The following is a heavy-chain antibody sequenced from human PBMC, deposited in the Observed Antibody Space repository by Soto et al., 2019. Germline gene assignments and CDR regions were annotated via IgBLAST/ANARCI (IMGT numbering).Heavy chain of an antibody. CDR2: ISAYNGNT. CDR3: ARASYWYSGTVGAFDI. J-gene: IGHJ3*02. V-gene: IGHV1-18*01. D-gene: IGHD1-26*01. Sequence: ASVKVSCKASGYTFTSYGISWVRQAPGQGLEWMGWISAYNGNTNYAQKLQGRVTMTTDTSTSTAYMELRSLRSDDTAVYYCARASYWYSGTVGAFDIWGQGTMVTVSS. CDR1: GYTFTSYG.